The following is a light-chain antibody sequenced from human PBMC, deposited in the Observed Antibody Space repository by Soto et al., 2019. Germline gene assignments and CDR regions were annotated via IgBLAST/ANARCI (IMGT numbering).Light chain of an antibody. J-gene: IGLJ1*01. V-gene: IGLV2-14*01. CDR1: ISDVGGYNY. Sequence: QSVLTQPASVSGSPGQSITISCTGTISDVGGYNYVSWYQQHPGKAPKLMIYEVSNRPSGVSNRFSGSKSGNTASLTISGLQAEDEADYYCCSYTSSGTYVFGTGTKVTV. CDR3: CSYTSSGTYV. CDR2: EVS.